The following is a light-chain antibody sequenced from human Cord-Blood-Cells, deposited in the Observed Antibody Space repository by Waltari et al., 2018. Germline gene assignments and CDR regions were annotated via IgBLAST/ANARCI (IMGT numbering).Light chain of an antibody. V-gene: IGKV3-11*01. Sequence: EIVLTQSPATLSLSPGDRATLSCRASQSVSSYLAWYQQKPGQAPRLLIYDASNRATGIPARCSGSGSATDFTLTISSLEPEDFAVYYCQQRSNWPTFGPGTKVDIK. CDR1: QSVSSY. CDR2: DAS. CDR3: QQRSNWPT. J-gene: IGKJ3*01.